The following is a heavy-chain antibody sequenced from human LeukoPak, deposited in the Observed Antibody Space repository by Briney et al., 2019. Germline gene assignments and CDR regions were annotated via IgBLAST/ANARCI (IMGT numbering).Heavy chain of an antibody. CDR2: INHSGST. Sequence: SETLSLTCAVYGGSFSGYYWSWIRQPPGKGLEWIGEINHSGSTNYNPSLKSRVTISVDTSKNQFSLKLSSVTAADTVVYYCARDPLWFGELYGMDVWGQGTTVTVSS. V-gene: IGHV4-34*01. J-gene: IGHJ6*02. CDR1: GGSFSGYY. D-gene: IGHD3-10*01. CDR3: ARDPLWFGELYGMDV.